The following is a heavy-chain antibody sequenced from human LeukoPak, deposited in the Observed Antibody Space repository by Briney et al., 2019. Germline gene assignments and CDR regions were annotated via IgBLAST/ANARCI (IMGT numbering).Heavy chain of an antibody. D-gene: IGHD3-10*01. J-gene: IGHJ4*02. CDR3: ARRSYLYYFDY. V-gene: IGHV4-38-2*01. Sequence: SETLSLTCAVSGYSISSGYYWGWIRQPPGKGLEWIGSIYHSGSTYYNPSLKSRVTIPVDTSKNQFSLKLSSVTAADTAVYYCARRSYLYYFDYWGQGTLVTVSS. CDR1: GYSISSGYY. CDR2: IYHSGST.